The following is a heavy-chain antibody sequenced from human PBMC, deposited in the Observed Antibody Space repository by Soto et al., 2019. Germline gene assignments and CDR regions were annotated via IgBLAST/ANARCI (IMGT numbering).Heavy chain of an antibody. CDR3: ATVRTGAFDI. CDR1: GFTFSSYS. D-gene: IGHD7-27*01. V-gene: IGHV3-21*01. CDR2: ISSSSSYI. J-gene: IGHJ3*02. Sequence: VGSLRLSCAASGFTFSSYSMNWVRQAPGKGLEWVSSISSSSSYIYYADSVKGRFTISRDNAKNSLYLQMNSLRAEDTAVYYCATVRTGAFDIRGQGTMVTVSS.